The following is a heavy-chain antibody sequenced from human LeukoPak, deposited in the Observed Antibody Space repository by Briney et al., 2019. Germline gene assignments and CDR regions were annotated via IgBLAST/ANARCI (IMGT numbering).Heavy chain of an antibody. J-gene: IGHJ4*02. V-gene: IGHV3-30-3*01. D-gene: IGHD6-19*01. CDR2: ISYDGSNK. CDR1: GFTFSSYA. CDR3: ARVLEQWRNFDY. Sequence: PGGSLRLSCAASGFTFSSYAMSWVRQAPGKGLEWVAVISYDGSNKYYADSVKGRFTISRDNSKNTLYLQMNSLRAEDTAVYYCARVLEQWRNFDYWGQGTLVTVSS.